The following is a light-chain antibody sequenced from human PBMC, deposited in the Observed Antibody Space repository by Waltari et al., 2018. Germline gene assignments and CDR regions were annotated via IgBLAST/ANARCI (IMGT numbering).Light chain of an antibody. J-gene: IGKJ4*01. Sequence: DIQLTQSPSFLSVSVGDRVTIACRASQGITNFLAWYQQKPGEAPKVLIYGASTLQSGVPSRFSGSGSGTEFTLTISSLQPEDFATYYCQQLHTYPLTFGGGTQVEIK. V-gene: IGKV1-9*01. CDR2: GAS. CDR1: QGITNF. CDR3: QQLHTYPLT.